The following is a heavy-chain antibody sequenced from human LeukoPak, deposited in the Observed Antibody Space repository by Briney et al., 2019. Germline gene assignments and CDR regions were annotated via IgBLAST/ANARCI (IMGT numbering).Heavy chain of an antibody. V-gene: IGHV4-34*01. CDR3: ANLHDPRYCSGGSCYSGYYYYGMDV. CDR2: INHSGST. J-gene: IGHJ6*02. Sequence: KPSETLSLTCAVYGGSFSGYYWSWIRQPPGKGLERIGEINHSGSTNYNPSLKSRVTISVDTSKNQFSLKLSSVTAADTAVYYCANLHDPRYCSGGSCYSGYYYYGMDVWGQGTTVTVSS. CDR1: GGSFSGYY. D-gene: IGHD2-15*01.